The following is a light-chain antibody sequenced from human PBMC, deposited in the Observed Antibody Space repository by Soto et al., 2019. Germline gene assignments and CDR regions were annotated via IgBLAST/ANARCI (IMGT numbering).Light chain of an antibody. CDR1: QNIRGNN. CDR3: QQRAKWPST. CDR2: DAY. J-gene: IGKJ2*02. Sequence: IVLTQSPGTLSSSPGESVTLSCRASQNIRGNNLVWYQQKLGQAPRLLIYDAYTRATGVAARFTGSGSATDFSLTITSLEPEDFAVYYCQQRAKWPSTFGPGTKVE. V-gene: IGKV3-11*01.